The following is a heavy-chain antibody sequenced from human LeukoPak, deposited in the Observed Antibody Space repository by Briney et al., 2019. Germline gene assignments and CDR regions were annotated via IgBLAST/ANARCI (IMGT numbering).Heavy chain of an antibody. CDR2: INHSGST. D-gene: IGHD2-21*02. V-gene: IGHV4-34*01. J-gene: IGHJ4*02. Sequence: SETLSLTCAVYGGSFSGYYWSWIRQPPGKGLEWIGEINHSGSTNYNPSLKSRVTISVDTSKNQFSLKLSSVTAADTAVYYCAGAYCGGDCYLQPPVYWDQGTLVTVSS. CDR3: AGAYCGGDCYLQPPVY. CDR1: GGSFSGYY.